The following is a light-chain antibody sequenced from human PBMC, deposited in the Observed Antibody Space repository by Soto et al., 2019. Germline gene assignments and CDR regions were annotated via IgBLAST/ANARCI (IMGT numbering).Light chain of an antibody. J-gene: IGKJ1*01. CDR1: QSVSSSY. CDR3: QQYGSSRT. V-gene: IGKV3-20*01. CDR2: GAS. Sequence: EIVLTQSPGTLSLSPGERATLSCRASQSVSSSYLAWYQQKPGQAPRLLIYGASSRATSIPDGFSGSGSGSAFTLTIRRLEPESFALYSCQQYGSSRTFGQGTRVEIK.